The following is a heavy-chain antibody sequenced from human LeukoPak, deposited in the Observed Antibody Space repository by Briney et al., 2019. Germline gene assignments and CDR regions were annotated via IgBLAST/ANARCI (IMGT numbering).Heavy chain of an antibody. Sequence: GGSLRLSCVASGLTFTNYWMSWVRQAPGKGLEWVANINQDGSVKYYVDSVKGRFTISRDNARNSLYLQINSLRFEDTAVYYCARIGYSSSSFDYWGQGTQVTVSS. CDR3: ARIGYSSSSFDY. CDR1: GLTFTNYW. D-gene: IGHD2-2*03. CDR2: INQDGSVK. J-gene: IGHJ4*02. V-gene: IGHV3-7*01.